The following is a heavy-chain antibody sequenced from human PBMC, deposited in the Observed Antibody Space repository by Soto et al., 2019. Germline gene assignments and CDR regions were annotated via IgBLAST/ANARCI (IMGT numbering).Heavy chain of an antibody. V-gene: IGHV3-48*01. CDR2: ISSSSTI. J-gene: IGHJ5*02. D-gene: IGHD6-13*01. CDR3: AREIIAAAGTNWFDP. CDR1: GFTFSSYS. Sequence: GGSLRLSCAASGFTFSSYSMNWVRQAPGKGLEWVSYISSSSTIYYADSVKGRFTISRDNAKNSLYLQMNSLRAEDTAVYYCAREIIAAAGTNWFDPWGQGTLVTVSS.